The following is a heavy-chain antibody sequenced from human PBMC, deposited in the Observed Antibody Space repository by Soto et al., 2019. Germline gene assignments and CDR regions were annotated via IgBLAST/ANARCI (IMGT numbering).Heavy chain of an antibody. Sequence: GESLNISCQGSGCTFSNLVIAWLRHLPGKGLEYMGIIYPGDSETRYSPSFHGKVTISADRSVGTAYLQWSSLEASDSAFYFCARSPRSSPYFDYWGQGALVTVSS. D-gene: IGHD6-13*01. V-gene: IGHV5-51*01. CDR1: GCTFSNLV. J-gene: IGHJ4*02. CDR2: IYPGDSET. CDR3: ARSPRSSPYFDY.